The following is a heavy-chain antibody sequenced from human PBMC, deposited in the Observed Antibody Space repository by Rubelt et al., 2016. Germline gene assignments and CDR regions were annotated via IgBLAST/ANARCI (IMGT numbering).Heavy chain of an antibody. CDR2: IHYGGTT. J-gene: IGHJ5*02. Sequence: QVQLQESGPRLVRPSEALSLTCTVSGDSLSGSYWTWMRQRPGEGLEWIGYIHYGGTTMYKQSLKSRLAISVDTSHNQFSLRLTSVSGSDTATYFCARHEGDIAGDNGCDLWGPGILVSVSS. CDR3: ARHEGDIAGDNGCDL. V-gene: IGHV4-59*08. CDR1: GDSLSGSY. D-gene: IGHD3-9*01.